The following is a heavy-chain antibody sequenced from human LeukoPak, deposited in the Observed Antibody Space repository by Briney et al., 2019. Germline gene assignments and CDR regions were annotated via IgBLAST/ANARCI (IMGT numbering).Heavy chain of an antibody. J-gene: IGHJ4*02. Sequence: GGSLRLSCAASGFTFSTYGMHWVRQAPGKGLEWVAFIRYDGSNKYYADSVKGRFTISRDNSKSTLYLQMNSLRAEDTAVYYCAKSYTGSWYFDYWGQGTLVTVSS. CDR1: GFTFSTYG. V-gene: IGHV3-30*02. D-gene: IGHD6-13*01. CDR2: IRYDGSNK. CDR3: AKSYTGSWYFDY.